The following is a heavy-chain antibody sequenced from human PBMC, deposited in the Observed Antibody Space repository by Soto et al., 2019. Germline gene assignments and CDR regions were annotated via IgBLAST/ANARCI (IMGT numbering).Heavy chain of an antibody. D-gene: IGHD3-22*01. J-gene: IGHJ4*02. CDR3: AKSNRRVYDTPDF. V-gene: IGHV3-30*18. CDR2: ISYDGRNK. Sequence: PGGSLRLSCAASGFSLNDYGMHWVRQPPGKGLEWVADISYDGRNKYYTDSVRGRFTISRDISKGTLYLQMNSLRPEDTAVYYCAKSNRRVYDTPDFWGQGTPVTVSS. CDR1: GFSLNDYG.